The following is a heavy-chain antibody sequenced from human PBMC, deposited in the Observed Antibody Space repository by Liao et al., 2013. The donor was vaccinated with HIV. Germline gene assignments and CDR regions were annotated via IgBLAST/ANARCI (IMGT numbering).Heavy chain of an antibody. CDR3: ARDRGSIPIRHWYFDL. CDR1: GGSISSGRYY. V-gene: IGHV4-61*02. J-gene: IGHJ2*01. CDR2: IYNSGNT. Sequence: QVQLQESGPGLVKPSETLSLTCTISGGSISSGRYYWSWIRQPAGRGLEWIGRIYNSGNTNYNSSLQSRVTMSIDTSKKQFSLKLTSVTAADTAVYYCARDRGSIPIRHWYFDLWGRGTLVSVSS. D-gene: IGHD2-21*01.